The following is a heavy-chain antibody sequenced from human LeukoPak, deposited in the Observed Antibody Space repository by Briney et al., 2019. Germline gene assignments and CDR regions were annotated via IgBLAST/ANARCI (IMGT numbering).Heavy chain of an antibody. D-gene: IGHD2-2*01. CDR2: FDPEDGET. Sequence: ASVKVSCKVSGYTLTELSMHWVRQAPGKGLEWMGGFDPEDGETIYAQKFQGRVTMTEDTSTDTAYMELSSLRSEDTAVYFCARVPPSTSGTDAFDIWGQGTMVTVSS. CDR3: ARVPPSTSGTDAFDI. V-gene: IGHV1-24*01. CDR1: GYTLTELS. J-gene: IGHJ3*02.